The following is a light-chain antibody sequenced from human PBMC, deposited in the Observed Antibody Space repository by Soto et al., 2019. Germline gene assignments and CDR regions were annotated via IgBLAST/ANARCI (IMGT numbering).Light chain of an antibody. CDR1: SRDVGGYNY. J-gene: IGLJ1*01. CDR2: DVS. CDR3: SSYTTSNTRQIV. V-gene: IGLV2-14*01. Sequence: SVLTQPAPLSGSPGQAVTISFPGTSRDVGGYNYVSWYQQHPGKAPKFMIYDVSNRPSGVSNRFSGSKSGNTASLTISGLQAEDEADYYCSSYTTSNTRQIVFGTGTNVTV.